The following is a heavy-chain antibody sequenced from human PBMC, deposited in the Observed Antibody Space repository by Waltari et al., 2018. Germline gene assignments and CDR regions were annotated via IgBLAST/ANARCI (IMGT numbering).Heavy chain of an antibody. D-gene: IGHD5-18*01. J-gene: IGHJ4*02. CDR3: ARQWGGGYSYGHRYYFDY. V-gene: IGHV4-39*01. CDR2: IYYSGRT. Sequence: QLQLQESGPGLVKPSETLSLTCTVSGCSISSSSYSWGWIRQPPGQGLEWIGTIYYSGRTYYNPSLKSRVTISVDTSKNQFSLKLRSVTAADTAVYYCARQWGGGYSYGHRYYFDYWGQGTLVTVSS. CDR1: GCSISSSSYS.